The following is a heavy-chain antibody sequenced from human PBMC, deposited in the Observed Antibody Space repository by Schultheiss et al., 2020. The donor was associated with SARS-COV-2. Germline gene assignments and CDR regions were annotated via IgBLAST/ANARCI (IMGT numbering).Heavy chain of an antibody. CDR1: GFTFSSYS. CDR2: ISGSGGST. Sequence: GGSLRLSCAASGFTFSSYSMNWVRQAPGKGLEWVSAISGSGGSTYYADSVKGRFTISRDNSKNTLYLQMNSLRAEDTAVYYCASERGDTYYYDSSGYYNYYGMDVWGQGTTVTVSS. CDR3: ASERGDTYYYDSSGYYNYYGMDV. J-gene: IGHJ6*02. V-gene: IGHV3-23*01. D-gene: IGHD3-22*01.